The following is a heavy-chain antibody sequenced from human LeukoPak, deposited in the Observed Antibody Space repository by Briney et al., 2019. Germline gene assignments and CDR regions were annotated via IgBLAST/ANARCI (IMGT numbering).Heavy chain of an antibody. V-gene: IGHV1-2*02. CDR2: INPDSGGT. CDR1: GHTFTGHH. CDR3: ARLVFYQYYFDY. D-gene: IGHD5/OR15-5a*01. Sequence: GASVKVSCKASGHTFTGHHTHWVRQAPGQGLEWMGWINPDSGGTSYAQKFQGRVTMTRDTSISTAYMELSGLRSDDTAVYYCARLVFYQYYFDYWGQGTLVTVSS. J-gene: IGHJ4*02.